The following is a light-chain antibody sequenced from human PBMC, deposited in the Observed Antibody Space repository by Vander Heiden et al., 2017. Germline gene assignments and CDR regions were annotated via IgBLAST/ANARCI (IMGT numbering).Light chain of an antibody. J-gene: IGKJ2*01. V-gene: IGKV1-12*01. CDR2: AAS. Sequence: IQMTQSPSSVFASVGDRVRITGRASQVINNWLVWYQQKPGKAPKLLIYAASNLYSGVPPRFSGSGSGTDFTLTISSLQPEDFAAYYCEQTNSFPHTFGQGTKVEIK. CDR1: QVINNW. CDR3: EQTNSFPHT.